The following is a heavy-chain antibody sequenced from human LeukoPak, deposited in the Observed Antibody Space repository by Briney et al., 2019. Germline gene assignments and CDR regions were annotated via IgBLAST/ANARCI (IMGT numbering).Heavy chain of an antibody. CDR2: IYYSGST. CDR3: AKVARGTRYYFDY. Sequence: PSETLSLTCTVSGGSISSSSYYWGWIRQPPGKGLEWIGSIYYSGSTYYNPSLKSRVTISVDTSKNQFSLKLSSVTAADTAVYYCAKVARGTRYYFDYWGQGTLVTVSS. CDR1: GGSISSSSYY. D-gene: IGHD1/OR15-1a*01. J-gene: IGHJ4*02. V-gene: IGHV4-39*07.